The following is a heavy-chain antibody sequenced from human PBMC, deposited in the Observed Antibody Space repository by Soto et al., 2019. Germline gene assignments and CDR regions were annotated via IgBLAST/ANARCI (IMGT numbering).Heavy chain of an antibody. D-gene: IGHD5-18*01. V-gene: IGHV1-2*02. CDR1: EYTFTGYY. CDR3: ARDLRKQLWTIDC. Sequence: ASVKVSCKASEYTFTGYYMHWVRQAPGKGLEWMGWINPNSGGTNYAQKFQGRVTMTRDTSISTAYMELSRLRSDDTAVYYCARDLRKQLWTIDCWGQGTLVTVSS. CDR2: INPNSGGT. J-gene: IGHJ4*02.